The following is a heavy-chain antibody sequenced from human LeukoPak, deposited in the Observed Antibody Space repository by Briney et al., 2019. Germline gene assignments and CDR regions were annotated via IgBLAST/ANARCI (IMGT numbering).Heavy chain of an antibody. V-gene: IGHV1-3*01. J-gene: IGHJ4*02. CDR3: ARDRQWDTAMGPWIDY. CDR1: GYTFTGYY. CDR2: INAGNGNT. Sequence: ASVKVSCKASGYTFTGYYMHWVRQAPGQRLEWMGWINAGNGNTKYSQKFQGRVTITRDTSASTAYMELSSLRSEDTAVYYCARDRQWDTAMGPWIDYWGQGTLVTVSS. D-gene: IGHD5-18*01.